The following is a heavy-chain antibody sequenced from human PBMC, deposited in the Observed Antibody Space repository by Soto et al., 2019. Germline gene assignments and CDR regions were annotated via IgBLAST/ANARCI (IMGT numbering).Heavy chain of an antibody. CDR3: ARGVAGTGFDL. CDR2: TYYRSNWRH. V-gene: IGHV6-1*01. Sequence: SQTLSLTFAISGGSVSNNTAAWNWIRSSPSRGLEWLGRTYYRSNWRHDYAVSVKSRITVNPDTSKNHFSLQLNSVTPDDTAVYYCARGVAGTGFDLWGQGTLVTVSS. D-gene: IGHD6-19*01. CDR1: GGSVSNNTAA. J-gene: IGHJ4*02.